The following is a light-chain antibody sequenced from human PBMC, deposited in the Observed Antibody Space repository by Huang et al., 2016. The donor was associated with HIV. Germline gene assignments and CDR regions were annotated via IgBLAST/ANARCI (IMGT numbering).Light chain of an antibody. CDR2: GAS. V-gene: IGKV3-15*01. CDR1: QSVGSK. Sequence: DTVMTQTPATLSVSPGARATLSCRASQSVGSKLAWFHQKPGQAPRLLSHGASTRATGILARFSGSGSGTEFTLTISSLQSEDFAVYYCQQYNNWPYTFGQGTKLEIK. J-gene: IGKJ2*01. CDR3: QQYNNWPYT.